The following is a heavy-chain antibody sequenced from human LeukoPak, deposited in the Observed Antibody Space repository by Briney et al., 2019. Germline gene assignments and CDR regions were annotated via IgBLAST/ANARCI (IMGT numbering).Heavy chain of an antibody. CDR1: GYTFTGYY. J-gene: IGHJ3*02. D-gene: IGHD3-10*01. Sequence: GASVKVSCKASGYTFTGYYMHWVRQAPGQGLEWMGGINPNSGGANYAQKFQGRVTMTRDTSISTAYMELSRLRSDDTAVYYCAREMYGSGSYMIGDAFDIWDQGTMVTVSS. V-gene: IGHV1-2*02. CDR2: INPNSGGA. CDR3: AREMYGSGSYMIGDAFDI.